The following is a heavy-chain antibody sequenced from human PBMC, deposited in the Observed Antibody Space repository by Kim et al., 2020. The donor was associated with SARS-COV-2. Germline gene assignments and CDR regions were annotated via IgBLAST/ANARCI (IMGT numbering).Heavy chain of an antibody. CDR2: IWYDGSNK. D-gene: IGHD2-15*01. CDR1: GFTFSSYG. CDR3: ARVGQGARAYGMDV. Sequence: GGSLRLSCAASGFTFSSYGMHWVRQAPGKGLEWVAVIWYDGSNKYYADSVKGRFTISRDNSKNTLYLQMNSLRAEDTAVYYCARVGQGARAYGMDVWGQGTTVTVSS. J-gene: IGHJ6*02. V-gene: IGHV3-33*01.